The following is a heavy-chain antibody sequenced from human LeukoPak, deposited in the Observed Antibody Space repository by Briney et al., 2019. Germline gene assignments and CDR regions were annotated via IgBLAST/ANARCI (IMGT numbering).Heavy chain of an antibody. CDR3: ARDKQVAARPAGGMDV. D-gene: IGHD6-6*01. Sequence: GGSLRLSCAASGFTFSSYEMNWVRQAPGKGLEWVSYISSSGSTIYYADSVKGRFTISRDNSKNTLYLQMNSLRAEDTAVYYCARDKQVAARPAGGMDVWGKGTTVTVSS. CDR2: ISSSGSTI. V-gene: IGHV3-48*03. J-gene: IGHJ6*04. CDR1: GFTFSSYE.